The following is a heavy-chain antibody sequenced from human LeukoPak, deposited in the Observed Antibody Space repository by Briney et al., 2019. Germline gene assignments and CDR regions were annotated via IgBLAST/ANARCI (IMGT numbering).Heavy chain of an antibody. CDR1: GFTFDDYA. D-gene: IGHD6-13*01. Sequence: HPGGSLRLSCAASGFTFDDYAMHWVRRAPGKSLEWVSLITWDGDNTYYANSVKGRFTISRDNSKNSLYLQMNSLRAEDTALYYCAKGTSSWHEFDYWGQGTLVTVSS. J-gene: IGHJ4*02. CDR3: AKGTSSWHEFDY. CDR2: ITWDGDNT. V-gene: IGHV3-43D*03.